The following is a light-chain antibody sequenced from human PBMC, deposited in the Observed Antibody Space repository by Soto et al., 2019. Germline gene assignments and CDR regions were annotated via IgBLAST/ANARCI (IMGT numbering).Light chain of an antibody. V-gene: IGKV3D-15*02. CDR3: QQYDSSPRT. CDR2: GAS. CDR1: QSVGSN. J-gene: IGKJ1*01. Sequence: ALRRTTVNLSVTQGERATLSCRAAQSVGSNLAWSQQKPGQAPRLLIYGASNRATGIPARVSGSGSGTDFTLTISSLQPEDFAVYDCQQYDSSPRTFGQGTNVDI.